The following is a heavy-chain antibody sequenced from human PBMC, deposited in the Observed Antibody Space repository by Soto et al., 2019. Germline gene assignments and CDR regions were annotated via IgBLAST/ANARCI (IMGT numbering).Heavy chain of an antibody. CDR2: IYYSGST. CDR3: ARVSGWAYYYYYMDV. V-gene: IGHV4-59*01. D-gene: IGHD6-19*01. CDR1: GGSISSYY. J-gene: IGHJ6*03. Sequence: SETLSLTCTVSGGSISSYYWSWIRQPPGKGLEWIGYIYYSGSTNYNPSLKSRVTISVDTSKNQFSLKLSSVTAADTAVYYCARVSGWAYYYYYMDVWGKGTTVTVSS.